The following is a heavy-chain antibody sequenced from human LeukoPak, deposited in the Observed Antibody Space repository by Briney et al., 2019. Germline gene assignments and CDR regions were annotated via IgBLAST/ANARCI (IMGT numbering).Heavy chain of an antibody. D-gene: IGHD3-3*01. Sequence: ASVKVSCKASGYTLTGYYMHWVRQAPGQGLEWMGWINPNSGGTNYAQKFQGRVTMTRDTSISTAYMGLSRLRSGDTAVYYCARVRGFLEWLLGFDPWGQGTLVTVSS. J-gene: IGHJ5*02. CDR2: INPNSGGT. V-gene: IGHV1-2*02. CDR3: ARVRGFLEWLLGFDP. CDR1: GYTLTGYY.